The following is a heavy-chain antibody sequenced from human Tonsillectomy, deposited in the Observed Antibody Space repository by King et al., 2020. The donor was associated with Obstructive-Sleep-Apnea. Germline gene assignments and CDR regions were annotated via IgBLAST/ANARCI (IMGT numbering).Heavy chain of an antibody. D-gene: IGHD2-21*01. CDR2: IHHGGST. J-gene: IGHJ4*02. Sequence: QVQLQESGPGLVKPSETLSLTCTVSGNFFSSGYYWGWIRQPPGKGLTWIGNIHHGGSTHYNPSLKSRVTMSVDTPNNQFYLKLTSVTAADTAVYYCATYYGDHGVGFRYWGQGTLATVSS. CDR1: GNFFSSGYY. CDR3: ATYYGDHGVGFRY. V-gene: IGHV4-38-2*02.